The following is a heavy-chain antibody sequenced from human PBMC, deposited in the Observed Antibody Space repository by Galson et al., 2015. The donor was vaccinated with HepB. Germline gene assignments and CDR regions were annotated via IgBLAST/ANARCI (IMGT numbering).Heavy chain of an antibody. CDR3: ARGPLIGWFDP. D-gene: IGHD3-16*02. Sequence: SVKVSCKASGYTFTRYAMHWVRQAPGQRLEWMGWINAGNGNTKYSQKFQGRVTITRDTSASTAYMELSSLRSEDTAVYYCARGPLIGWFDPWGQGTLVTVSS. V-gene: IGHV1-3*01. CDR2: INAGNGNT. CDR1: GYTFTRYA. J-gene: IGHJ5*02.